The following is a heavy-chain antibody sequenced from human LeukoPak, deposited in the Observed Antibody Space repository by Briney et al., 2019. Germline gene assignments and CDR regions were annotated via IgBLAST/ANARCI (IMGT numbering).Heavy chain of an antibody. CDR2: ISSSSSTI. J-gene: IGHJ4*02. V-gene: IGHV3-48*01. CDR3: ARENFPAYFDY. Sequence: PGGSLRLSCAASGFTFSSYSMNWVRQAPGKGLEWVSYISSSSSTIYYADSVKGRFTISRDNAKNSLYLQMNSLRAEDTAVYYCARENFPAYFDYWGQGTLVTDSS. CDR1: GFTFSSYS.